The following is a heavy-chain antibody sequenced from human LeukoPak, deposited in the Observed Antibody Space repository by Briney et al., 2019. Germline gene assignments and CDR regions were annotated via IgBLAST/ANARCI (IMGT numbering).Heavy chain of an antibody. V-gene: IGHV3-21*01. J-gene: IGHJ4*02. Sequence: GGSLRLFCAASGFTFRSYSMNWVRQAPGKGLEWVSSISFTTTHIYYADSVKGRFTISRDNAKNSLYLQMNSLRAEDTAVYYCARDRGSGWFYDIDYWGQGILVTVSS. CDR1: GFTFRSYS. CDR3: ARDRGSGWFYDIDY. D-gene: IGHD6-19*01. CDR2: ISFTTTHI.